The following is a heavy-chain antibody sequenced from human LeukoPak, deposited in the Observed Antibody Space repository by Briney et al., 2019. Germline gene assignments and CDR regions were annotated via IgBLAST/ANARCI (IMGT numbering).Heavy chain of an antibody. CDR1: GFTFSSYE. D-gene: IGHD4-17*01. CDR2: ISSSGSTI. J-gene: IGHJ6*03. Sequence: GGSLRLSCAASGFTFSSYEMNWGRQAPGKGLEWVSHISSSGSTIYYADSVKGRFTISRDNAKNSLYLQMNSLRAEDTAVYYCARDLDGDYVNYMDVWGKGTTVTVSS. CDR3: ARDLDGDYVNYMDV. V-gene: IGHV3-48*03.